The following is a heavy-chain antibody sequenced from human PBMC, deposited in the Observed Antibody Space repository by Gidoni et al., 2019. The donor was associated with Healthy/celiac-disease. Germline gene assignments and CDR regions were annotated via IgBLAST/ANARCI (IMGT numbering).Heavy chain of an antibody. Sequence: EVQLVESGGGLVQPGGSLRLSCSASGFTFSSYWMHWVRHAPGKGLVWVSRINSDGSSTSYADSVKGRFTIARDNAKNTLYLQMNRLRAEDTAVYYCARFIRLERRGGGWFDPWGQGTLVTVSS. V-gene: IGHV3-74*01. J-gene: IGHJ5*02. CDR2: INSDGSST. CDR1: GFTFSSYW. CDR3: ARFIRLERRGGGWFDP. D-gene: IGHD1-1*01.